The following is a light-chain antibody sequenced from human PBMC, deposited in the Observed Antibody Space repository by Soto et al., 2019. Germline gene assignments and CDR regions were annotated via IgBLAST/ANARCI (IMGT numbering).Light chain of an antibody. V-gene: IGKV1-39*01. J-gene: IGKJ5*01. CDR1: QSISSY. CDR2: AAS. Sequence: DIQMTQSPSTLSGSVGDRVAITCRASQSISSYLNWYQQKPGKAPNLLIYAASGLQSGVPSRFSGSGSGTGFTLTISSLQPEDFATYYCQQSYRTPITFGQGTRLEIK. CDR3: QQSYRTPIT.